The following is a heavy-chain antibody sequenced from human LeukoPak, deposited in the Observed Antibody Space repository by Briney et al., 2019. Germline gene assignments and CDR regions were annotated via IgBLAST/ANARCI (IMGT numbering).Heavy chain of an antibody. Sequence: ETLSLTCTVSGDSISSYYWSWIRQPPGKGLEWIGYIYYSGSTNYNPSLMSRVTISVDTSKNQFSLKLSSVTAADTAVYYCARASITMVRGSWFDPWGQGTLVTVSS. D-gene: IGHD3-10*01. J-gene: IGHJ5*02. CDR2: IYYSGST. V-gene: IGHV4-59*01. CDR1: GDSISSYY. CDR3: ARASITMVRGSWFDP.